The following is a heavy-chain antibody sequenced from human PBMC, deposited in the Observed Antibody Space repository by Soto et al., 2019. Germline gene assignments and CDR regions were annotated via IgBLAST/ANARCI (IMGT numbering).Heavy chain of an antibody. Sequence: QVQLVQSGAEVKKPGSSVKVSCKASGGTFSSYTISWVRQAPGQGLEGMGRIIPILGLANYAQKFQGRVTITASKSTSTAYMELSSLRSDDTAVYYCARDSLGEGDYWGQGTLVTVSS. J-gene: IGHJ4*02. D-gene: IGHD2-21*01. CDR1: GGTFSSYT. CDR3: ARDSLGEGDY. V-gene: IGHV1-69*08. CDR2: IIPILGLA.